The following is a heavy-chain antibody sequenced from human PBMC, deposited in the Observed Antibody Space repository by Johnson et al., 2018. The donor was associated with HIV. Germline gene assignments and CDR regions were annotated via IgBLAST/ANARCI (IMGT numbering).Heavy chain of an antibody. CDR2: ISYDGSN. Sequence: QVQLVESGGGVVQPGRSLRLSCVASGFTFSSYGMHWVRQAPGKGLEWVAVISYDGSNYYADSVKGRFTISRDNSKNTLYLQMDSLRPEDTAVYYCAKIWGDIAATGDAFDIWGQGTMVTVSS. CDR3: AKIWGDIAATGDAFDI. V-gene: IGHV3-30*18. CDR1: GFTFSSYG. J-gene: IGHJ3*02. D-gene: IGHD5-12*01.